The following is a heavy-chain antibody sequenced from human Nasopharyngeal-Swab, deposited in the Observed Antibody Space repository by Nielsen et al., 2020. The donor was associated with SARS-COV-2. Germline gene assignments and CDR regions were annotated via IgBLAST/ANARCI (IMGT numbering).Heavy chain of an antibody. Sequence: RQAPGKGLEWIGYIYYSGSTNYNPSLKSRVTISVDTSKNQFSLKLSSVTAADTAVYYCARDNSKWEPRFWFDPWGQGTRVTVSS. J-gene: IGHJ5*02. CDR2: IYYSGST. V-gene: IGHV4-59*01. D-gene: IGHD1-26*01. CDR3: ARDNSKWEPRFWFDP.